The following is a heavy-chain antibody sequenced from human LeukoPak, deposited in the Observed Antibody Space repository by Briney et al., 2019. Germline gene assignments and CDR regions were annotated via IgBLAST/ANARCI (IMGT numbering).Heavy chain of an antibody. CDR3: ARVGYSFSINDWSRTGLGAYPTKYYYYMDV. J-gene: IGHJ6*03. CDR2: IWYDGSNK. Sequence: PGGSLRLSCAASGFTFSSYGMHWVRQAPGKGLEWVAVIWYDGSNKYYADSVKGRFTISRDNSKNTLYLQMNSLRAADTAVYYCARVGYSFSINDWSRTGLGAYPTKYYYYMDVWGKGTTVTVS. CDR1: GFTFSSYG. D-gene: IGHD5-18*01. V-gene: IGHV3-33*01.